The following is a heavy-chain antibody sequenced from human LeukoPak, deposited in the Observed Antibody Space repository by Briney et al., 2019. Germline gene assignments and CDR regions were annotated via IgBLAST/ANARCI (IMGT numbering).Heavy chain of an antibody. D-gene: IGHD6-19*01. J-gene: IGHJ3*02. V-gene: IGHV4-39*07. CDR1: GGSISSGGYY. CDR2: INHSGST. CDR3: ARRPARYSSGWYAFDI. Sequence: SEILSLTCTVSGGSISSGGYYWSWIRQPPGKGLEWIGEINHSGSTNYNPSLKSRVTISVDTSKNQFSLKLSSVTAADTAVYYCARRPARYSSGWYAFDIWGQGTMVTVSS.